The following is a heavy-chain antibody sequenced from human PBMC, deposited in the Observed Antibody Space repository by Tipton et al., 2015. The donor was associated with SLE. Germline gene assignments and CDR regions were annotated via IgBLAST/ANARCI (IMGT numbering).Heavy chain of an antibody. CDR3: ARDYGSGTFYYYYYMDV. D-gene: IGHD3-10*01. CDR1: GFTFSSYG. Sequence: SLRLSCAASGFTFSSYGMHWVRQAPGKGLEWVAVIWYDGSNKYYADSVKGRFTISRDNSKNTLYLQMNSLRAEDTAVYYCARDYGSGTFYYYYYMDVWGKGTTVTVSS. V-gene: IGHV3-33*01. J-gene: IGHJ6*03. CDR2: IWYDGSNK.